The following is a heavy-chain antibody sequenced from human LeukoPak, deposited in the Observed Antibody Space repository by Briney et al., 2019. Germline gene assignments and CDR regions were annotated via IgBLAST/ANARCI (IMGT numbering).Heavy chain of an antibody. V-gene: IGHV4-31*11. CDR1: GGSISSGGYY. Sequence: SETLSLTCAVSGGSISSGGYYWSWIRHHPGKGLEWIGYIYYSGSTNYIPSLKSRVTISVDKSKNQFSLRLSSVTAADTAVYYCASKWLGLNYWGQGTLVTVSS. CDR2: IYYSGST. CDR3: ASKWLGLNY. J-gene: IGHJ4*02. D-gene: IGHD6-19*01.